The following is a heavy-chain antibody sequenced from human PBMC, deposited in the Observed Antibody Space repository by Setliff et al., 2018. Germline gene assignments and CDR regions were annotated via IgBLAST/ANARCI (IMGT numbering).Heavy chain of an antibody. Sequence: PGGSLRLSCTASGFTLSEYGMNWVRQAPGKGLEWVSNINPDSRDTWYAASVKGRFTISRDNARNSLFLQMDSLRAEDTAVYYCARWVFGSGWFLDYWGQGTLVTVSS. CDR1: GFTLSEYG. V-gene: IGHV3-21*05. D-gene: IGHD6-19*01. CDR2: INPDSRDT. CDR3: ARWVFGSGWFLDY. J-gene: IGHJ4*02.